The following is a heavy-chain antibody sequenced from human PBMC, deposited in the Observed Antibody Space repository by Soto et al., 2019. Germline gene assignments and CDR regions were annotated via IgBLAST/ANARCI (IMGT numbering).Heavy chain of an antibody. Sequence: EVQLVESGGGLAQPGGTLRLSCAASGFSFSSYWLHWVRQARGKGLVWVSRINSDGSSTSYADSVKGRFTIFRDNANNTLYLKMNSLRAEDTAVYYCAVGVAGPTAIGYWGQGSLITDSS. V-gene: IGHV3-74*01. J-gene: IGHJ4*02. CDR2: INSDGSST. D-gene: IGHD6-19*01. CDR1: GFSFSSYW. CDR3: AVGVAGPTAIGY.